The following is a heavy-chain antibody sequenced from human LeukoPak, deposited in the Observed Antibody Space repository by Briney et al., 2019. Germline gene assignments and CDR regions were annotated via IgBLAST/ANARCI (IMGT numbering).Heavy chain of an antibody. CDR3: AKDLTGGYNPRDYFDY. Sequence: PGGSLRLSCAASGFTFSTFAMIWVRQPPGKGLEWVSSIFPSGSEIHYADSVRGRFTISRDNSKSTLSLQMNSLRAEDTAVYYCAKDLTGGYNPRDYFDYWGQGTLVTVSS. V-gene: IGHV3-23*01. J-gene: IGHJ4*02. CDR2: IFPSGSEI. D-gene: IGHD5-24*01. CDR1: GFTFSTFA.